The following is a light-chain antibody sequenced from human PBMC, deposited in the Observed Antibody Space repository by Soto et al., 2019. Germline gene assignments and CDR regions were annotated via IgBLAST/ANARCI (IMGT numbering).Light chain of an antibody. V-gene: IGKV1-5*03. Sequence: DIQMTQSPSTLSAFVGDRVTITCRASQRINSWLAWYQQKPGKAPNLLIYKASNLESGAPSRFSGSGSGTEFTLTISSLQPDDFATYYCQQYNRAPGTFGGGTKVEIK. CDR3: QQYNRAPGT. CDR2: KAS. CDR1: QRINSW. J-gene: IGKJ4*01.